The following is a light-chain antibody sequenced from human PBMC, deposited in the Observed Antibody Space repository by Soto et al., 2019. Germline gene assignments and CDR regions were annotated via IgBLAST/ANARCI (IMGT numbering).Light chain of an antibody. CDR1: QSISGY. CDR3: QQRSNWPHT. CDR2: DAS. Sequence: EIVLTQSPATLSLSPGERATLSCRASQSISGYLAWYQQKPGQAPRLLIYDASNRATGIPARFSGSGSGTDVTLTISSLEPEDFAAYYCQQRSNWPHTFGQGTKLEIK. V-gene: IGKV3-11*01. J-gene: IGKJ2*01.